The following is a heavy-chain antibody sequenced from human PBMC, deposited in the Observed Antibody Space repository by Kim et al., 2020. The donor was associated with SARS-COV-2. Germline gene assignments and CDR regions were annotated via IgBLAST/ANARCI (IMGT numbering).Heavy chain of an antibody. V-gene: IGHV3-23*01. J-gene: IGHJ5*02. D-gene: IGHD2-15*01. CDR3: AKDQHCSGGSCYVNSWFDP. CDR2: ISGSGGST. Sequence: GGSLRLSCAASGFTFSSYAMSWVRQAPGKGLEWVSAISGSGGSTYYADSVKGRFTISRDNSKNTLYLQMNSLRAEDTAVYYCAKDQHCSGGSCYVNSWFDPWGQGTLVTVSS. CDR1: GFTFSSYA.